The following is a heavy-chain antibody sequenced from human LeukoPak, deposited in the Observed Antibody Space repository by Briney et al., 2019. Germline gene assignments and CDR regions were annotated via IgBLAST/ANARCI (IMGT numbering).Heavy chain of an antibody. D-gene: IGHD3-16*02. CDR1: GYSISSGYF. V-gene: IGHV4-38-2*02. Sequence: SETLSLTCTVSGYSISSGYFWGWIRQPPGKGLEWIGSIYYSGSTYYNPSLKSRVTISVDTSKNQFSLKLSSVTAADTAVYYCARHFDYVWGSYRRIDYWGQGTLVTVSS. CDR3: ARHFDYVWGSYRRIDY. CDR2: IYYSGST. J-gene: IGHJ4*02.